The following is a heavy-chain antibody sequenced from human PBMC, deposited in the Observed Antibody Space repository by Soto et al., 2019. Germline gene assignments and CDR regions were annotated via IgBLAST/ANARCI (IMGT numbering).Heavy chain of an antibody. V-gene: IGHV4-30-2*01. CDR2: IYHSGST. CDR3: GSADYGSVDC. CDR1: GGSISSGGYS. D-gene: IGHD4-17*01. J-gene: IGHJ4*02. Sequence: QLQLQESGSGLVKPSQTLSLTCAVSGGSISSGGYSWSWIRQPPGKGLEWIEYIYHSGSTYYNPCLKSRLSIPVNTTKKQFSLQLSSVTAADEAVYYCGSADYGSVDCWGQGTLVTVSS.